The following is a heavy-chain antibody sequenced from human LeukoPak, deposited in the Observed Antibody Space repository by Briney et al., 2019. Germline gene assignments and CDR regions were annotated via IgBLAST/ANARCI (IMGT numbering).Heavy chain of an antibody. CDR3: ARDESLGGGQFDY. Sequence: ASVKVSCKASGYSFTNYAINWVRQAPGQGLEWMGWINTNTGNPNYAQGFTGRFVFSLDTSVNTAYLHISSLKAEDTGVYFCARDESLGGGQFDYWGQGTLVTVSS. J-gene: IGHJ4*02. CDR2: INTNTGNP. V-gene: IGHV7-4-1*02. D-gene: IGHD2-15*01. CDR1: GYSFTNYA.